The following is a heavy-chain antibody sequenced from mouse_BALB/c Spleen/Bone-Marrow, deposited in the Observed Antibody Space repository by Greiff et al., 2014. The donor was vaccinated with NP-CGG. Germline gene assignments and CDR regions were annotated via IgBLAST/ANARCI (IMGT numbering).Heavy chain of an antibody. CDR1: GFTFSNYY. CDR2: ISDGGSYT. D-gene: IGHD1-1*01. V-gene: IGHV5-4*02. Sequence: EVKLVESGGGLVKPGGSLKLSCAASGFTFSNYYMYWVRQTPEKRPEWVATISDGGSYTYYPDSVKGRFTISRDNANNNLYLQMSSLKSEDTAMYYCARDYYGSSYIGYWGQGTLVTVST. J-gene: IGHJ3*01. CDR3: ARDYYGSSYIGY.